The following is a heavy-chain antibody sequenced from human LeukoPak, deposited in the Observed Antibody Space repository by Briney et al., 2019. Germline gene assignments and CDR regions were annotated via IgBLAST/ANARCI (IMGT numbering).Heavy chain of an antibody. CDR1: GGSISSYY. V-gene: IGHV4-59*12. D-gene: IGHD3-22*01. CDR3: ARDGITMIVGSWFDP. Sequence: SETLSLTCTVSGGSISSYYWSWIRQPPGKGLEWIGYIYYSGSTNYNPSLKSRVTMSVDTSKNQFSLKLSSVTAADTAVYYCARDGITMIVGSWFDPWGQGTLVTVSS. CDR2: IYYSGST. J-gene: IGHJ5*02.